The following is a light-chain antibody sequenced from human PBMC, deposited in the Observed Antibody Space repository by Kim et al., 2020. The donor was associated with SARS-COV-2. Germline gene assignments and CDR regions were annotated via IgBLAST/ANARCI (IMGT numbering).Light chain of an antibody. J-gene: IGKJ1*01. CDR2: SAS. CDR3: QQLGDSPRT. Sequence: EVVLTQSPGTLSLSPGERATLSCRASQSVSGSYLAWYQQKRGQAPRLLIYSASTRATGIPDRFSGSGSGTDFTLTINRLEPEDFAVYYCQQLGDSPRTFGQGTKVDI. V-gene: IGKV3-20*01. CDR1: QSVSGSY.